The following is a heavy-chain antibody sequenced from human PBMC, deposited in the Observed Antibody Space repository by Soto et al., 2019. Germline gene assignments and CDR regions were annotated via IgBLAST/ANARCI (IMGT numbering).Heavy chain of an antibody. J-gene: IGHJ5*02. Sequence: GGSLRLSCAASGFTFSSYSMNWVRQAPGKGLEWVSYISSSSSTIYYADSVKGRFTISRDNAKNSLYLQMNSLRAEDTAVYYCARNDYEEANWFDPWGQGTLVTVSS. D-gene: IGHD4-17*01. CDR2: ISSSSSTI. CDR3: ARNDYEEANWFDP. V-gene: IGHV3-48*04. CDR1: GFTFSSYS.